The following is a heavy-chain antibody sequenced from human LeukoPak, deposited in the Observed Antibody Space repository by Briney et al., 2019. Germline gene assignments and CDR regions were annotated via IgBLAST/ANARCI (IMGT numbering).Heavy chain of an antibody. J-gene: IGHJ4*02. CDR1: GGSISNHY. D-gene: IGHD3-3*01. V-gene: IGHV4-4*07. Sequence: SETLSLTCTVSGGSISNHYWSWIRQSAGKGLEWIGRIYTSGTTNYNPSLKSRVTMSVATSKKQFSLKMTSVTAADTAVYYCAQSYYDFWSGPIGYWGQGILVTVSS. CDR2: IYTSGTT. CDR3: AQSYYDFWSGPIGY.